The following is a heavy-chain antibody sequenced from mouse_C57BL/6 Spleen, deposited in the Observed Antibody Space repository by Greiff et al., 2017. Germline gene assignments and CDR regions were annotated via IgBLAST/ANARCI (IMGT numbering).Heavy chain of an antibody. CDR1: GFTFSSYA. CDR3: ATNWDEGFDY. Sequence: EVKLMESGGGLVKPGGSLKLSCAASGFTFSSYAMSWVRQTPEKRLEWVATISDGGSYTYYPDNVKGRFTISRDKAKNNLYLQMSHLKSEDTAMYYCATNWDEGFDYWGQGTTLTVSS. D-gene: IGHD4-1*01. V-gene: IGHV5-4*03. CDR2: ISDGGSYT. J-gene: IGHJ2*01.